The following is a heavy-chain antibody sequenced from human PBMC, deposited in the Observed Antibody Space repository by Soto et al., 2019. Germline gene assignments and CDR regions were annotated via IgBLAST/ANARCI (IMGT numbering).Heavy chain of an antibody. Sequence: PPETRSLTCTVSAGSASRGNYHWSWIRQPPGRVLGWIRYHYSKGVTKYNPASRSGVTVTVDRSKNQLSRGLNSVDSADTAGYYCARRGVMPAADFASWGQGTPVTVSS. CDR1: AGSASRGNYH. D-gene: IGHD2-2*01. CDR2: HYSKGVT. J-gene: IGHJ1*01. V-gene: IGHV4-61*01. CDR3: ARRGVMPAADFAS.